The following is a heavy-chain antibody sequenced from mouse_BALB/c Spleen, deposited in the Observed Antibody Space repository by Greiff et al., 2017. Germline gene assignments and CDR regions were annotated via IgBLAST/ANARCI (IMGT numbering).Heavy chain of an antibody. D-gene: IGHD2-1*01. Sequence: QVQLQQSGAELVKPGASVKLSCMASGYTFTSYYMFWVKQRPVHVLEWIGEINPSNGGTNFNEKFKSKATLTVDNSSSNSYMQLSSLTSEDSAVYYCTRRLLGGFAYWGQGNVVTVAA. CDR1: GYTFTSYY. CDR2: INPSNGGT. V-gene: IGHV1S81*02. CDR3: TRRLLGGFAY. J-gene: IGHJ3*01.